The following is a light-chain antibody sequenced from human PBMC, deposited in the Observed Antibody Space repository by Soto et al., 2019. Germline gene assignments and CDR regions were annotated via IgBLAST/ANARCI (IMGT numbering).Light chain of an antibody. J-gene: IGKJ4*01. CDR1: QSVNSN. V-gene: IGKV3-15*01. CDR3: QHYTYWPLT. CDR2: GAS. Sequence: EIVMTQSPATLSVSPGESATLSCRASQSVNSNLAWYQQRPGQAPRLLIFGASTRATGVPARFSGGGSGTESTLTISSLQSEDFAVYYYQHYTYWPLTFAGGTKVESK.